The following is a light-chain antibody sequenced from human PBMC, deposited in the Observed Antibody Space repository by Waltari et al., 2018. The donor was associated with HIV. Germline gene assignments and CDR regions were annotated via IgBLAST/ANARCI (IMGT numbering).Light chain of an antibody. CDR1: KIGRKS. CDR2: GDS. V-gene: IGLV3-9*01. J-gene: IGLJ3*02. CDR3: QVWDTSVV. Sequence: SYELRQALSLSVALGQTAKMTCGGRKIGRKSVNWYQQRPGLAPVLVIYGDSHRPSGIPERFSGSTSGNTATLTISGAQGADEGDYYCQVWDTSVVFGGGTKLTV.